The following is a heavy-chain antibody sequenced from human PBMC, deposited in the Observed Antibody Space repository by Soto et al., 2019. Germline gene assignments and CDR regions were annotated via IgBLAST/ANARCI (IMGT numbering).Heavy chain of an antibody. D-gene: IGHD3-16*01. CDR2: ISGTAYSK. J-gene: IGHJ6*01. Sequence: SRIRQTKGKGLEWVSGISGTAYSKHYADAVKGQFTISRDNFEKTLYLQMNSLRVEDTAVYYWANTWRHTRHASGFGFRGQGT. CDR3: ANTWRHTRHASGFGF. V-gene: IGHV3-23*01.